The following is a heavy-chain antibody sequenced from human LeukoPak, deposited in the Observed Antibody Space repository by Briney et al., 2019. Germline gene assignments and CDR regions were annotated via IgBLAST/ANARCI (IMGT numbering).Heavy chain of an antibody. Sequence: KPSETLSLTCAVYGGSFSGYYWSWIRQPPGKGLEWIGEINHSGSTNYNPSLKSRVTISVDRSKNQFSLKLSFVTAADTAVYYCARASGSYYYYGMDVWGQGTTVTVSS. J-gene: IGHJ6*02. CDR3: ARASGSYYYYGMDV. D-gene: IGHD2-15*01. CDR1: GGSFSGYY. CDR2: INHSGST. V-gene: IGHV4-34*01.